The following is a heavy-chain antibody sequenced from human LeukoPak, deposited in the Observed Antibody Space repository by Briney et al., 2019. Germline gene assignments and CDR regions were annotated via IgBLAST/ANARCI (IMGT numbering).Heavy chain of an antibody. J-gene: IGHJ5*02. Sequence: SVKVSCKASGYTFTSYGISWVRQAPGQGLEWMGGIIPIFGTANYAQKFQGRVTITADESTSTAYMELSSLRSEDTAVYYCAREGGIAVAGTGYNWFDPWGQGTLVTVSS. CDR2: IIPIFGTA. D-gene: IGHD6-19*01. CDR3: AREGGIAVAGTGYNWFDP. CDR1: GYTFTSYG. V-gene: IGHV1-69*13.